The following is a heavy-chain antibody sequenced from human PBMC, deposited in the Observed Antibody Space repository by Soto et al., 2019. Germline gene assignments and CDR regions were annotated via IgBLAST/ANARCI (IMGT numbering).Heavy chain of an antibody. V-gene: IGHV3-48*01. Sequence: PGGSLRLSCAASGFTFSSYSMNWVRQAPGKGLEWVSYISSSSSTIYYADSVKGRFTISRDNAKNSLYLQMNSLRAEDTAVYYCARSYYYDSSGSLSWFDPWGQGTLVTVSS. CDR2: ISSSSSTI. J-gene: IGHJ5*02. CDR1: GFTFSSYS. CDR3: ARSYYYDSSGSLSWFDP. D-gene: IGHD3-22*01.